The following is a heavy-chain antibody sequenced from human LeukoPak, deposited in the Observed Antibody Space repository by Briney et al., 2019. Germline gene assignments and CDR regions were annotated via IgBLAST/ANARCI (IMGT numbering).Heavy chain of an antibody. CDR1: GYTFTGYY. CDR2: INPNSGGT. V-gene: IGHV1-2*02. J-gene: IGHJ4*02. Sequence: ASVKVSCKTSGYTFTGYYMHWGRQAPGQGLEWMGWINPNSGGTNYAQKFQGRVTMTRDTSISTAYMELSRLRSDDTAVYYCARDMGSSGYWGQGTLVTVSS. D-gene: IGHD6-6*01. CDR3: ARDMGSSGY.